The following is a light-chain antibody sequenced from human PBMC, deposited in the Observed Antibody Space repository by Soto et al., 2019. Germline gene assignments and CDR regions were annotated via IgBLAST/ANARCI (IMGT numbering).Light chain of an antibody. CDR3: MQALQTRT. J-gene: IGKJ1*01. CDR1: QSVSSN. CDR2: LGS. V-gene: IGKV2-28*01. Sequence: EIVMTQSPVTLSVSPGERATLSCRASQSVSSNLAWYLQKPGQSPQILIYLGSNRASGVPSRFSGSGSGTDFTLKISRVEAEDIGVDYCMQALQTRTFGQGTKVDNK.